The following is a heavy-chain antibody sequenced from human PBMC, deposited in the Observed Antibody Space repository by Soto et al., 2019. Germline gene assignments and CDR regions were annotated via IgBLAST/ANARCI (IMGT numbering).Heavy chain of an antibody. Sequence: ASVNASCKASGYTFTGYAMHWVRQAPGQRLEWMGWINAGNGNTKYSQKFQGRVTITRDTSASTAYMELSSLRSEDTAVYYCARDLEGATEYWGQGTLVTVSS. CDR3: ARDLEGATEY. J-gene: IGHJ4*02. CDR2: INAGNGNT. CDR1: GYTFTGYA. V-gene: IGHV1-3*01. D-gene: IGHD1-26*01.